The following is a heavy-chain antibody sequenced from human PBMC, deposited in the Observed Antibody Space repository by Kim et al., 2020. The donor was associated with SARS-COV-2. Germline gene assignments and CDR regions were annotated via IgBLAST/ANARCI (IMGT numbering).Heavy chain of an antibody. D-gene: IGHD1-7*01. J-gene: IGHJ4*02. CDR2: IGIFGKTT. Sequence: GGSLRLSCAASGFIFGEYGMNWVRQAPGKGLEWISYIGIFGKTTYYADSVMGRFTISRDNAQNSLYLQMNSLRDDDTAVYYCARGGGTLPYWGRGALVTVSS. V-gene: IGHV3-48*02. CDR3: ARGGGTLPY. CDR1: GFIFGEYG.